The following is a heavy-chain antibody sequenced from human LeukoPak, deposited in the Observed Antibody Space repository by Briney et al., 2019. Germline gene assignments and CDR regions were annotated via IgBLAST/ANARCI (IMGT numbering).Heavy chain of an antibody. V-gene: IGHV4-61*02. CDR1: GNSISSYYYY. D-gene: IGHD3-10*01. CDR2: VYPSGNT. Sequence: SETLSLTCTVSGNSISSYYYYWSWVRQPAGKGLEWIGRVYPSGNTNYNPYNPSLTDRVTISIDASRNQFSLILTSVTAADTAVYYCARGNGYYGSGVNWFDPWGQGTLVTVSS. J-gene: IGHJ5*02. CDR3: ARGNGYYGSGVNWFDP.